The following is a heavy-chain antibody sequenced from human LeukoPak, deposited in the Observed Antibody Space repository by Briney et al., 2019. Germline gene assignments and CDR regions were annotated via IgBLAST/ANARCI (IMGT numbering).Heavy chain of an antibody. CDR1: GYSISSGYY. CDR2: IYHSGST. V-gene: IGHV4-38-2*02. J-gene: IGHJ5*02. CDR3: ARHRQLRYWPNWFDP. D-gene: IGHD3-9*01. Sequence: SETLSLTCTVSGYSISSGYYWGWIRQPPGKGLEWIGSIYHSGSTYYNPSLKSRVTISVDTSKNQFSLKLSSVTAADTAVYYCARHRQLRYWPNWFDPWGQGTLVTVSS.